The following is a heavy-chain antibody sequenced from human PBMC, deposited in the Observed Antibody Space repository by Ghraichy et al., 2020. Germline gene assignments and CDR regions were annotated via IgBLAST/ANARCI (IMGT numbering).Heavy chain of an antibody. CDR3: AKSEAIVGDSPFDY. Sequence: GGSLRLSCAASGFTFDDYTMHWVRQAPGKGLEWVSLISWDGGSTYYADSVKGRFTISRDNSKNSLYLQMNSLRTEDTALYYCAKSEAIVGDSPFDYWGQGTLVTVSS. CDR2: ISWDGGST. J-gene: IGHJ4*02. CDR1: GFTFDDYT. D-gene: IGHD1-26*01. V-gene: IGHV3-43*01.